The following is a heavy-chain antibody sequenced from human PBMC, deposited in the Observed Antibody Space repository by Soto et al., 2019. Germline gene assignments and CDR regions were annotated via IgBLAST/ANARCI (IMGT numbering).Heavy chain of an antibody. D-gene: IGHD5-18*01. CDR2: ISYDGSNK. Sequence: QVQLVESGGGVVQPGRSLRLSCAASGFTFSSYGMHWVRQAPGKGLEWVAVISYDGSNKYYADSVKGRFTISRDNSKNTLYLQMNSLRAEDTAVYYCAKDVDTAMVEPEYGMDVWGQGTTVTVSS. J-gene: IGHJ6*02. CDR3: AKDVDTAMVEPEYGMDV. CDR1: GFTFSSYG. V-gene: IGHV3-30*18.